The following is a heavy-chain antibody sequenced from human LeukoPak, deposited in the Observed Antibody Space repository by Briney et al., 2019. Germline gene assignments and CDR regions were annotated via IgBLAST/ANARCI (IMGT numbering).Heavy chain of an antibody. CDR1: GVTFSSFG. CDR2: IRYDGNNK. CDR3: AKVVLWFGDLFDY. J-gene: IGHJ4*02. D-gene: IGHD3-10*01. V-gene: IGHV3-30*02. Sequence: PGGSLRLSCAASGVTFSSFGMHWVRQAPGKGLEWVAFIRYDGNNKYYADSVKGRFTISRDNSKNTLYLQMNSLRAEDTALYYCAKVVLWFGDLFDYWGQGTLVTVSS.